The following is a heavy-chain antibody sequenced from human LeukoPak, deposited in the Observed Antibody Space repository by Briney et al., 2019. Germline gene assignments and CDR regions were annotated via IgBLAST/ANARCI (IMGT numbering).Heavy chain of an antibody. J-gene: IGHJ4*02. CDR1: GYTFTGYY. V-gene: IGHV1-2*02. Sequence: GASVKVSCKASGYTFTGYYMHWVRQAPGQGLEWMGWINPNSGGTNYAQKFQGRVTMTRDTSISTAYMELSRLRSDDAAVYYCARDWGYDILTGLYYFDYWGQGTLVTVSS. CDR2: INPNSGGT. D-gene: IGHD3-9*01. CDR3: ARDWGYDILTGLYYFDY.